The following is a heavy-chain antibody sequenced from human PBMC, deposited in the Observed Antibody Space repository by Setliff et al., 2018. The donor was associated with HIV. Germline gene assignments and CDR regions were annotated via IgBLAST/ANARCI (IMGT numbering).Heavy chain of an antibody. V-gene: IGHV1-24*01. Sequence: ASVKVSCKVSGYTLSELSRHWVRQGPGKGLEWMGGFDPEDGQRIYAQKFQGRVTMTEDTSTDTAYMGLSSLSFEDTAVYYCATTGPYSGSLYGMDVWGQGTTVTVSS. D-gene: IGHD1-26*01. CDR3: ATTGPYSGSLYGMDV. J-gene: IGHJ6*02. CDR2: FDPEDGQR. CDR1: GYTLSELS.